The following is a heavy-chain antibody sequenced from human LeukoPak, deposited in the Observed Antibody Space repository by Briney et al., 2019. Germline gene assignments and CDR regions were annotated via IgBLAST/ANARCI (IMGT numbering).Heavy chain of an antibody. CDR1: GGTFSSYA. J-gene: IGHJ6*03. D-gene: IGHD5-12*01. CDR2: IIPIFGTA. V-gene: IGHV1-69*05. Sequence: SVKVSCKASGGTFSSYAISWVRQAPGQGLEWMGGIIPIFGTANYAQKFQGRVTITTDESTSTAYMELSSLRSEDTAVYYCARVYGRWGYDYYYYYMDVWGKGTTVTVSS. CDR3: ARVYGRWGYDYYYYYMDV.